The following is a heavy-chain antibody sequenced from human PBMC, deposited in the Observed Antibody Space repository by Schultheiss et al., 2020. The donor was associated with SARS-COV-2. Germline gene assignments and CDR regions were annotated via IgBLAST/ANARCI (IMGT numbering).Heavy chain of an antibody. D-gene: IGHD3-16*01. CDR2: ISGSGGST. CDR1: GFTFSSYA. J-gene: IGHJ4*02. Sequence: GGSLRLSCAASGFTFSSYAMSWVRQAPGKGLEWVSAISGSGGSTYYADSVKGRFTISRDNSKNTLYLQMNSLRAEDTAVYYCARDGGFLLGGGFDYWGQGTLVTVSS. V-gene: IGHV3-23*01. CDR3: ARDGGFLLGGGFDY.